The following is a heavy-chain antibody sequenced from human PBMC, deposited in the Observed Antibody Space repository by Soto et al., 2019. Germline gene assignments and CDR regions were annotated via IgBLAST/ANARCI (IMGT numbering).Heavy chain of an antibody. J-gene: IGHJ6*02. CDR2: INPNSGGT. V-gene: IGHV1-2*02. D-gene: IGHD3-16*01. CDR1: GYTFTGYY. CDR3: ARAGRGGSYYYYYGMDV. Sequence: EASVKVSCKASGYTFTGYYMHWVRQAPGQGLEWMGWINPNSGGTNYAQKFQGRVTMTRDTSISTAYMELSRLRSDDTAVYYCARAGRGGSYYYYYGMDVWGQGTTVTVSS.